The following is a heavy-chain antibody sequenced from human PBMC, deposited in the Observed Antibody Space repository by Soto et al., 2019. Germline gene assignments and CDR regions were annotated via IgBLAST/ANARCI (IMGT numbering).Heavy chain of an antibody. D-gene: IGHD3-22*01. CDR3: TTDPVTMIVVVPSSG. J-gene: IGHJ4*02. CDR2: ISAYNGNT. Sequence: ASVKVSCKASGYSFTSYGISWVRQAPGQGLEWMGWISAYNGNTKYAQKLQGRVTMTTDTSTSTAYMELRSLKTEDTAVYYCTTDPVTMIVVVPSSGWGQGTLVTV. V-gene: IGHV1-18*01. CDR1: GYSFTSYG.